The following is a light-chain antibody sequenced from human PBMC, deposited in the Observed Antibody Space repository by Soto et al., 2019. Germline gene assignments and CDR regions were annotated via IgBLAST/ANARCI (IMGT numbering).Light chain of an antibody. CDR3: QQYNRYSWT. Sequence: DIQMTQSPSTLSASLGDRVTITCRASQNVNSCLAWYQQRPGKAPKLLIYEASKLETGVPSRFGGSGSGTEFSLTISSLQHDDFGETYYCQQYNRYSWTFGRGTKVDIK. V-gene: IGKV1-5*03. J-gene: IGKJ1*01. CDR2: EAS. CDR1: QNVNSC.